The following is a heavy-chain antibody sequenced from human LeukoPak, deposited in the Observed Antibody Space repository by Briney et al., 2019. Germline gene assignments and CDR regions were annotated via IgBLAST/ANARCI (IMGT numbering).Heavy chain of an antibody. CDR1: GGSISSSNW. V-gene: IGHV4-4*01. CDR2: IYHSGST. J-gene: IGHJ3*02. Sequence: SETLSLTCAVSGGSISSSNWWSWVRQPPGKGLEWIGEIYHSGSTNYNPSLKSRVTISVDKSKNQFSLKLSSVTAADTAVYCCARDTPDWLFSRGDDAFDIWGQGTMVTVSS. D-gene: IGHD3-9*01. CDR3: ARDTPDWLFSRGDDAFDI.